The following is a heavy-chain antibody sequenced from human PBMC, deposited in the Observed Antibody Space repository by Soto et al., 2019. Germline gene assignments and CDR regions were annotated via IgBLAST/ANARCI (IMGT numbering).Heavy chain of an antibody. V-gene: IGHV6-1*01. D-gene: IGHD1-26*01. Sequence: PSQTLSLTCAITGDSVSSNSAGWSWFRQSPSRGLEWLGRTYYRSKWYYEYAVSVRGRITINPDTSKNQYSLQLNSVTPEDTAVYLCARGEQYSGRIFDYWGQGTMVTVYS. J-gene: IGHJ4*01. CDR1: GDSVSSNSAG. CDR3: ARGEQYSGRIFDY. CDR2: TYYRSKWYY.